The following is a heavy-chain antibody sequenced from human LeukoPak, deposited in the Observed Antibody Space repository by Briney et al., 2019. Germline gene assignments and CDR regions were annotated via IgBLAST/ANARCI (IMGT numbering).Heavy chain of an antibody. V-gene: IGHV1-8*01. Sequence: ASVKVSCKASGYTFTSYDINWVRQATGQGLEWMGWMNPNSGNTGYAQKFQGRVTMTRNTSISTAYMELSSLRSEDTAVYYCARTALSHCSGGSCYSYYFDCWGQGTLVTVSS. D-gene: IGHD2-15*01. J-gene: IGHJ4*02. CDR2: MNPNSGNT. CDR1: GYTFTSYD. CDR3: ARTALSHCSGGSCYSYYFDC.